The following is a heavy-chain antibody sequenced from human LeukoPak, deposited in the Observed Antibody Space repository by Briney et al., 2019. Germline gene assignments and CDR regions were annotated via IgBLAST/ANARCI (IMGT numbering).Heavy chain of an antibody. D-gene: IGHD4-23*01. V-gene: IGHV3-9*01. CDR3: ASWKVVISNGGSDI. CDR2: ISWNSVTI. Sequence: GRSLRLSCAASGFTFDDYAMHWVWQVPGKGLEWVSGISWNSVTIAYADSVKGRFTISRDNAKNSLSLQMDSLRAEDTAVYYCASWKVVISNGGSDIWGQGTMVTVSS. CDR1: GFTFDDYA. J-gene: IGHJ3*02.